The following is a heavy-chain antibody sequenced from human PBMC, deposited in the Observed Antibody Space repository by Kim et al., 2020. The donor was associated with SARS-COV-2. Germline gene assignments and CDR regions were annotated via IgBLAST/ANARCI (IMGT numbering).Heavy chain of an antibody. CDR2: ISSSSSSR. D-gene: IGHD3-3*01. CDR3: ARDFLFDGIWSTRGDAFDI. Sequence: GGSLRLSCAASGFTFSSYSMNWVRQAPGKGLEWLSYISSSSSSRYYAHSVMGRFTISRDDAKNSLFLQMNNLRDEDTAVYYCARDFLFDGIWSTRGDAFDIWGQGAMVTVS. CDR1: GFTFSSYS. V-gene: IGHV3-48*02. J-gene: IGHJ3*02.